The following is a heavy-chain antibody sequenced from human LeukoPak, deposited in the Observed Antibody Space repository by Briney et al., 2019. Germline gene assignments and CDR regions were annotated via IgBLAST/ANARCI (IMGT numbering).Heavy chain of an antibody. J-gene: IGHJ5*02. CDR3: ARDLTPRYQLPRGFDP. V-gene: IGHV4-31*03. CDR2: IYYRGST. D-gene: IGHD2-2*01. Sequence: SQTLSLTCTVSGGSISSGGYYWSWIRQHPGKGLEWIGYIYYRGSTYYNPSLKSRVTISVDTSKNQFSLKLSSVTAADTAVYYCARDLTPRYQLPRGFDPWGQGTLVTVSS. CDR1: GGSISSGGYY.